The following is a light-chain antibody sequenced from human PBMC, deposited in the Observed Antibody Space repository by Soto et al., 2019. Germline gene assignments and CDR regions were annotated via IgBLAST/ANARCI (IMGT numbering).Light chain of an antibody. CDR1: TGHTSNG. Sequence: QSVLTQSPSASASLGASVKLTCTLSTGHTSNGVAWLQQQPGTGPRYLMMLHSDGTHTKGGGIPDRFSGSSSGAERYLTISSLQSEDEADYYCQTWGTGIVVFGGGTKLTVL. J-gene: IGLJ2*01. V-gene: IGLV4-69*01. CDR2: LHSDGTH. CDR3: QTWGTGIVV.